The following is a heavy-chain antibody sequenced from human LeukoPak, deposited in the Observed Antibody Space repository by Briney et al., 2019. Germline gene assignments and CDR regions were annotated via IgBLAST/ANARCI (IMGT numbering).Heavy chain of an antibody. Sequence: SVKVSCKASGYTFTGYYMHWVRQAPGQGLEWMGGIIPIFGTANYAQKFQGRVTITADESTSTAYMELSSLRSEDTAVYYCARAKGGDFWSGYPDYWGQGTLVTVSS. J-gene: IGHJ4*02. D-gene: IGHD3-3*01. CDR1: GYTFTGYY. CDR3: ARAKGGDFWSGYPDY. CDR2: IIPIFGTA. V-gene: IGHV1-69*13.